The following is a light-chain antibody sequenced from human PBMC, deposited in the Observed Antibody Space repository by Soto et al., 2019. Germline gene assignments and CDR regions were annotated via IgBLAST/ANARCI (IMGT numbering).Light chain of an antibody. Sequence: DIQMTQSPSSLSASVGDRVTITCRASQGISNYLAWYQQKPGKVPKLLIYAASTLQSGVPSRFSGSVSGTDFPLTISSLQPEDVATYYFQKYNSALWTFGQGTKVEIK. J-gene: IGKJ1*01. CDR1: QGISNY. V-gene: IGKV1-27*01. CDR2: AAS. CDR3: QKYNSALWT.